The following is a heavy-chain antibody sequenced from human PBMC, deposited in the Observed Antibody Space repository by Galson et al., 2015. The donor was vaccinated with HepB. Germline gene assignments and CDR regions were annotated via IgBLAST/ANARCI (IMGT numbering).Heavy chain of an antibody. D-gene: IGHD6-6*01. Sequence: SLRPSCAASGFTFSSYWMSWVRQAPGKGLEWVANIKQDGSEKYYVDSVKGRFTISRDNAKNSLYLQMNSLKASDTAMYYCARRAAGYSSSYYYYYMDVWGKGTTVTVSS. V-gene: IGHV3-7*03. CDR2: IKQDGSEK. CDR1: GFTFSSYW. J-gene: IGHJ6*03. CDR3: ARRAAGYSSSYYYYYMDV.